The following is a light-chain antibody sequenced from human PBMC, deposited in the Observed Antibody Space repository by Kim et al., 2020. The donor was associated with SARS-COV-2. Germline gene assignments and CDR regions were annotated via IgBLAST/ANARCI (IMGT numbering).Light chain of an antibody. CDR3: QQYNSYSYS. J-gene: IGKJ2*01. Sequence: SASVGDTVTITCRASQNINSWLAWYQQKPGKAPKFLIYDATDLRSGVPFRFRGRGSGTQFTLTISGLQPEDFATYYCQQYNSYSYSFGQGTKLEI. V-gene: IGKV1-5*01. CDR2: DAT. CDR1: QNINSW.